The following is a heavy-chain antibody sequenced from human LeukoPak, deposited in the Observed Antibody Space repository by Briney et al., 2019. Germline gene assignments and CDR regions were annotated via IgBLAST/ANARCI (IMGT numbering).Heavy chain of an antibody. D-gene: IGHD2-2*01. J-gene: IGHJ5*02. CDR3: TRERPASFDP. CDR2: MNRNSGNT. Sequence: ASVKVSCKASGYTFTSYDINWVRQATGQGLEWLGWMNRNSGNTGYAQKFQGRVTITRDTSISTAYMELSSLRSEDTAVYYCTRERPASFDPWGQGTLVTVSS. V-gene: IGHV1-8*02. CDR1: GYTFTSYD.